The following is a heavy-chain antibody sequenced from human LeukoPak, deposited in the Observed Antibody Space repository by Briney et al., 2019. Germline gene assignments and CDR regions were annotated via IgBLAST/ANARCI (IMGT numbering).Heavy chain of an antibody. CDR3: ARGRRVVVVAAGKWFDP. CDR2: INHSGST. J-gene: IGHJ5*02. CDR1: GGSFSGYY. V-gene: IGHV4-34*01. D-gene: IGHD2-15*01. Sequence: SETLSLTCAVYGGSFSGYYWSWIRQPPGKGLEWIGEINHSGSTNYNPSLKSRVTISVDTSKNQFSLKLSSVTAADTGVYYCARGRRVVVVAAGKWFDPWGQGTLVTVSS.